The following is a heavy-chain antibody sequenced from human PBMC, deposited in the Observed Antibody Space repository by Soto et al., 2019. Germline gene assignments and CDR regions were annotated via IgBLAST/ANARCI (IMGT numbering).Heavy chain of an antibody. J-gene: IGHJ4*02. CDR1: GFTVSSNY. Sequence: VQLVESGGGLIQPGGSLRLSCAASGFTVSSNYMSWVRQAPGKGLEWVSVISYDGSNKYYADSVKGRFTISRDNSKNTLYLQMNSLRAEDTAVYYCAKMVTVVNSPVDYWGQGTLVTVSS. V-gene: IGHV3-30*18. CDR2: ISYDGSNK. CDR3: AKMVTVVNSPVDY. D-gene: IGHD5-18*01.